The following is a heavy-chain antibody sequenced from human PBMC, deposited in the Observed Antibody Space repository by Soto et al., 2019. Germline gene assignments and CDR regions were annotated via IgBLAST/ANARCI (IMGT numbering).Heavy chain of an antibody. V-gene: IGHV3-30*18. D-gene: IGHD5-18*01. J-gene: IGHJ6*02. CDR3: AKSYGRDGYYYYGMDV. Sequence: QVQLVESGGGVVQPGRSLRLSCAASGFTFSSYGMHWVRQAPGKGLEWVAVISYDGSNKYYADSVKGRFTISRDNSKNXLYLQINSLRAEDTAVYYCAKSYGRDGYYYYGMDVWGQGTTVTVSS. CDR2: ISYDGSNK. CDR1: GFTFSSYG.